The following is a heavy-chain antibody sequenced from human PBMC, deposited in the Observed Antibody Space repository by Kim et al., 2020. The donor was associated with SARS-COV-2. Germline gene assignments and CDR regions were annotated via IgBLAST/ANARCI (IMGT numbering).Heavy chain of an antibody. D-gene: IGHD3-9*01. CDR3: ASSIRREGFDWLLYWDY. Sequence: SVKVSCKASGGTFSSYAISWVRQAPGQGLEWMGGIIPIFGTANYAQKFQGRVTITADESTSTAYVELSSLRSEDTAVYYCASSIRREGFDWLLYWDYWGQGTLVTVSS. CDR1: GGTFSSYA. V-gene: IGHV1-69*13. J-gene: IGHJ4*02. CDR2: IIPIFGTA.